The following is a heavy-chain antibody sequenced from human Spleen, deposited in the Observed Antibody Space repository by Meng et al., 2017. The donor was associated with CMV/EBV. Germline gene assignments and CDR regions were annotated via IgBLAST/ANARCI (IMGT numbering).Heavy chain of an antibody. J-gene: IGHJ4*02. D-gene: IGHD5-24*01. CDR3: ALETTTSEGFDH. Sequence: GESLKISCAASGFIFSTYAMHWVRQTPGKGLEWVAVIWYDGSKKYYADSVKGRFTISRDNSKNTLYLQMNSLSVEDTAVYYCALETTTSEGFDHWGQGTLVTVSS. CDR2: IWYDGSKK. V-gene: IGHV3-33*08. CDR1: GFIFSTYA.